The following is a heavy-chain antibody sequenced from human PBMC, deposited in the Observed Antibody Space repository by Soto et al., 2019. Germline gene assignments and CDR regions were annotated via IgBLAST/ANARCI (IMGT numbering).Heavy chain of an antibody. D-gene: IGHD3-22*01. J-gene: IGHJ4*02. CDR3: ARDYVDSSCYYCNFDY. CDR1: GFTFSSYS. Sequence: EVQLVESGGGLVKPGGSLRLSCAASGFTFSSYSMNWVRQAPGKGLEWVSSISSSSSYIYYADSVKGRFTISRDNAKNSLYLQMNSVRAEDTAVYYCARDYVDSSCYYCNFDYWGQGTLVTVSS. CDR2: ISSSSSYI. V-gene: IGHV3-21*01.